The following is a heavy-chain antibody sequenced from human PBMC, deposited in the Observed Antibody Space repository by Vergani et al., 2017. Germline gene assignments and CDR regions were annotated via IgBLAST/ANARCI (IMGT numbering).Heavy chain of an antibody. CDR1: GFTFSSYA. CDR2: ISYDGSNK. V-gene: IGHV3-30*07. CDR3: ARDIFGRELLYGMDV. Sequence: QVQLVESGGGVVQPGRSLRLSCAASGFTFSSYAMHWVRQAPGKGLEWVAVISYDGSNKYYADSVKGRFTISRDNSKNTLYLQMNSLRAEDTAVYYCARDIFGRELLYGMDVWGQGTTVTVSS. D-gene: IGHD1-7*01. J-gene: IGHJ6*02.